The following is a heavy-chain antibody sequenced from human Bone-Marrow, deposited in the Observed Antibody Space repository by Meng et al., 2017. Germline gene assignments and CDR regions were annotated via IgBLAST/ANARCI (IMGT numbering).Heavy chain of an antibody. V-gene: IGHV6-1*01. Sequence: SQTLSLTCAISGDSVSSNSVAWNWIRQSPSRGLEWLGRTYYRSRWYKDYAVSVKSRITINPDTSKNEFSLQLNSVTPEDTAVYFCARGTATLDFWGHGTLVTVSS. D-gene: IGHD2-15*01. CDR2: TYYRSRWYK. CDR3: ARGTATLDF. J-gene: IGHJ4*01. CDR1: GDSVSSNSVA.